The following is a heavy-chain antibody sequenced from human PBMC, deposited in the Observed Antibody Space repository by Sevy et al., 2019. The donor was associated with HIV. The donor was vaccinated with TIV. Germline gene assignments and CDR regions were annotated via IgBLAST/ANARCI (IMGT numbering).Heavy chain of an antibody. J-gene: IGHJ4*02. V-gene: IGHV3-23*01. CDR1: GFTFSSYA. CDR3: AKDQGQLLQYYFDY. D-gene: IGHD2-2*01. CDR2: VSVRSGST. Sequence: GGSLRLSCAASGFTFSSYAMSWVRQAPGKGLEWVSGVSVRSGSTYYADSVKGRFTISRDNSKNTLYLDMNSLRAEDTAIYYCAKDQGQLLQYYFDYSGQGTMVTVSS.